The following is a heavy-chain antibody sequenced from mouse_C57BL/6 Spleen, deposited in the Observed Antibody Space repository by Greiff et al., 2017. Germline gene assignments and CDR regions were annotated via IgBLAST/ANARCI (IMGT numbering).Heavy chain of an antibody. CDR1: GYTFTDYY. CDR2: INPNNGGT. D-gene: IGHD4-1*01. CDR3: ARRRNWGGVDY. Sequence: EVQLQQSGPELVKPGASVKISCKASGYTFTDYYMNWVKQSHGKSLEWIGDINPNNGGTSYNQKFKGKATLTVDKSSSTAYMELRSLTSEDSAVYYCARRRNWGGVDYWGQGTTLTVSS. J-gene: IGHJ2*01. V-gene: IGHV1-26*01.